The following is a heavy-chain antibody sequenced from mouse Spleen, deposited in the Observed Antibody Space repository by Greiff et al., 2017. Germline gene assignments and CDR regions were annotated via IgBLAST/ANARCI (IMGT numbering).Heavy chain of an antibody. CDR1: DFNINDYY. D-gene: IGHD1-1*01. V-gene: IGHV14-2*01. CDR3: ARLDESTMTTVGIDY. CDR2: IEPGDGDT. J-gene: IGHJ2*01. Sequence: EVQLQQSGAELVKPGASVKLSCTASDFNINDYYMHWVKQRTEQGLEWIGRIEPGDGDTKYAPKFQGKATISADTSSNTAYLQLRRLTSEDTAVYYSARLDESTMTTVGIDYWGQGTTLTVSS.